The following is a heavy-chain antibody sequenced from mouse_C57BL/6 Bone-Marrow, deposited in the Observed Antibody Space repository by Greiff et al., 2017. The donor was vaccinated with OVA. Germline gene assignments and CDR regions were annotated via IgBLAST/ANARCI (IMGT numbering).Heavy chain of an antibody. D-gene: IGHD2-10*01. CDR2: IDPETGGT. CDR3: TKSYYGNLDWYFDV. J-gene: IGHJ1*03. CDR1: GYTFTDYE. Sequence: QVQLKQSGAELVRPGASVTLSCKASGYTFTDYEMHWVKQTPVHGLEWIGAIDPETGGTAYNQKFKGKAILTADIYSSTAYLELRSLTSEDSAVYYCTKSYYGNLDWYFDVWGTGTTVTVSS. V-gene: IGHV1-15*01.